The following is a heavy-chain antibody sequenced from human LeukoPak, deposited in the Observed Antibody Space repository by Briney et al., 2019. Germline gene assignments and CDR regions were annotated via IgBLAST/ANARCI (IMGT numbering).Heavy chain of an antibody. Sequence: PGGSLRLSCAASGFSVGSNYMTWVRQAPGKGLECVSVIYSGCSTYYADSVKGRFTISRHNTKNTLYLQMNSLRAEDTAVYYCSSSSPTSYTDYWGQGTLVTVSS. V-gene: IGHV3-53*04. D-gene: IGHD6-13*01. CDR1: GFSVGSNY. J-gene: IGHJ4*02. CDR2: IYSGCST. CDR3: SSSSPTSYTDY.